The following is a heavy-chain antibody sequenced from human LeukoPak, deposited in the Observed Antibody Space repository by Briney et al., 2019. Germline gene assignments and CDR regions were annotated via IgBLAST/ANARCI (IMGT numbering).Heavy chain of an antibody. V-gene: IGHV3-49*03. CDR3: TKRDCASDCSMFDY. J-gene: IGHJ4*02. CDR2: IRSKGYGGTT. Sequence: GGSLRLSCTASGFSFGDYAISWFRQAPGKGLEWVGLIRSKGYGGTTEYAASVKGRITISRDDSKRIAYLQMNSLKTEDTAVYYCTKRDCASDCSMFDYWGQGTPVTVSS. CDR1: GFSFGDYA. D-gene: IGHD2-21*02.